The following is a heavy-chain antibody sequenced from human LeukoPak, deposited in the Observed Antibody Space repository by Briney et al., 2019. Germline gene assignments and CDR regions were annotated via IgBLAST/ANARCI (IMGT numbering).Heavy chain of an antibody. CDR3: ARYYDSSGYSSEYFQH. D-gene: IGHD3-22*01. CDR2: INPNSGGT. V-gene: IGHV1-2*06. CDR1: GGTFSSYA. J-gene: IGHJ1*01. Sequence: GSSVKVSCKASGGTFSSYAISWVRQAPGQGLEWMGRINPNSGGTNYAQKFQGRVTTTRDTSISTAYMELSRLRSDDTAVYYCARYYDSSGYSSEYFQHWGQGTLVTVSS.